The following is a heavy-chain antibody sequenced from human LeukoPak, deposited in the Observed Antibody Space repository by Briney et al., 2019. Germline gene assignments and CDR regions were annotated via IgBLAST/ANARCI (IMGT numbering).Heavy chain of an antibody. CDR1: GGSISIGGYY. CDR2: IYYSGST. V-gene: IGHV4-31*03. D-gene: IGHD3-22*01. J-gene: IGHJ5*02. CDR3: ARSSGYYQNWFDP. Sequence: SETLSLTCTVSGGSISIGGYYWSWIRQHPGKGLEWIGCIYYSGSTYYNPSLKSRVTISVDTSKNQFSLKLSSVTAADTAVYYCARSSGYYQNWFDPWGQGTLVTVSS.